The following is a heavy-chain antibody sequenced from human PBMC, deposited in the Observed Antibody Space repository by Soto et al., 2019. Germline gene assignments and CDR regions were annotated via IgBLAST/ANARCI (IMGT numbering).Heavy chain of an antibody. CDR3: ARGVSRPRYCRSTSCYAYYGMDV. CDR1: GFTFSSYG. CDR2: IWYDGSNK. J-gene: IGHJ6*02. D-gene: IGHD2-2*01. V-gene: IGHV3-33*01. Sequence: QVQLVESGGGVVQPGRSLRLSCAASGFTFSSYGMHWVRQAPGKGLEWVAVIWYDGSNKYYADSVKGRFTISRANSKNTGYLQMTCLVAEDTAVYYCARGVSRPRYCRSTSCYAYYGMDVWGQGTTVTVSS.